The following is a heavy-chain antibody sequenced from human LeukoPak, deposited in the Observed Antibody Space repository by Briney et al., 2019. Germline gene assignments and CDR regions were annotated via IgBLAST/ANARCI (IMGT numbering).Heavy chain of an antibody. J-gene: IGHJ6*03. CDR3: ARGPAVTTPLYYYYYYMDV. CDR1: GYTFTGYY. Sequence: ASVKVSCKASGYTFTGYYMHWVRQAPGQGLEWMGWINPNSGGTNYAQKFQGRVTMTRDTSISTAYMELSRLRSDDTAVYYCARGPAVTTPLYYYYYYMDVWGKGTTVTISS. D-gene: IGHD4-17*01. CDR2: INPNSGGT. V-gene: IGHV1-2*02.